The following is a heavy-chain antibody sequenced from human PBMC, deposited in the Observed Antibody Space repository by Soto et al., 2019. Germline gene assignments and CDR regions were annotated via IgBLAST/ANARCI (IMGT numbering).Heavy chain of an antibody. Sequence: VQLVESGGGVVQPGRSLRLSCAASGFTFSDYAMHWVRQAPGKGLEWVAVVSHDGRNTHYADSVKGRFTISIDSSKNTVSLERASLRAEDTRVYYCAKGGRQWMVASDFNYWGQGALVTVSS. CDR1: GFTFSDYA. D-gene: IGHD6-19*01. CDR3: AKGGRQWMVASDFNY. J-gene: IGHJ4*02. V-gene: IGHV3-30*18. CDR2: VSHDGRNT.